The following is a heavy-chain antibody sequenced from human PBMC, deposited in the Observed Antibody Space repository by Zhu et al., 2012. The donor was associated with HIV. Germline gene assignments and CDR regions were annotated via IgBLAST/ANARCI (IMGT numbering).Heavy chain of an antibody. V-gene: IGHV4-38-2*01. D-gene: IGHD3-10*01. CDR1: GYSISSGYY. J-gene: IGHJ4*02. CDR2: IYHSGST. Sequence: QVQLQQSGPGLVKPSETLSLTCGVSGYSISSGYYWGWIRQPPGKGLEWIGSIYHSGSTYYNPSLKSRVTISVDTSKNQFSLKLTPVTAADTAVYYCARVTDGSGSGGLVDYWGQGTLVTVSS. CDR3: ARVTDGSGSGGLVDY.